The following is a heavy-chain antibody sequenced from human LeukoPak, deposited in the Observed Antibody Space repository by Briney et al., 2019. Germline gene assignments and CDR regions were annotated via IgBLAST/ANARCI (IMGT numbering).Heavy chain of an antibody. D-gene: IGHD6-13*01. Sequence: PSETLSLTCTVSGGSISSYYWSWIRQPPGKGLEWIGYIYYSGSTNYNPSLKSRVTISVDTSKNQFSLKMRSVTAADTAVYYCARAGAANLEFDYWGQGTQVTVSS. CDR2: IYYSGST. CDR3: ARAGAANLEFDY. J-gene: IGHJ4*02. CDR1: GGSISSYY. V-gene: IGHV4-59*08.